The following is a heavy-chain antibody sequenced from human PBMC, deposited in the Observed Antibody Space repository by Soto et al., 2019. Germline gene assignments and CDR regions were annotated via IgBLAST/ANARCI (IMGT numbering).Heavy chain of an antibody. Sequence: SETLSLTCTVSGGSISSYYWSWIRQPPGKGLEWIGYIYYSGSTNYNPSLKSRVTISVDTSKNQFSLKLSSVTAADTAVYYCARDKRRYYYDSSGYPNPAGPYGMDVWGQGTTVTVSS. CDR2: IYYSGST. D-gene: IGHD3-22*01. CDR3: ARDKRRYYYDSSGYPNPAGPYGMDV. J-gene: IGHJ6*02. V-gene: IGHV4-59*01. CDR1: GGSISSYY.